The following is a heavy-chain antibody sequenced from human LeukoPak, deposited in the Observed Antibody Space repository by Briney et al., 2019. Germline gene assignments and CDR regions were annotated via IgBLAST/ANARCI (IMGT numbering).Heavy chain of an antibody. CDR1: GGSISSYY. CDR2: IYTSGST. J-gene: IGHJ4*02. Sequence: SETLSLTCTVSGGSISSYYWSWIRQPPGKGLEWIGYIYTSGSTNYNPSLKSRATISVDTSKNQFSLKLSSVTAADTAVYYCARHQYSSSWYDYWGQGTLVTVSS. V-gene: IGHV4-4*09. CDR3: ARHQYSSSWYDY. D-gene: IGHD6-13*01.